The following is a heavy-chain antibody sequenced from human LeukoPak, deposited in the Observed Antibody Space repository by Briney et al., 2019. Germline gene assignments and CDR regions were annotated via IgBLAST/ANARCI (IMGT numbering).Heavy chain of an antibody. V-gene: IGHV1-69*04. D-gene: IGHD5-24*01. CDR2: IIPILGIA. J-gene: IGHJ4*02. Sequence: ASVKVSCKASGGTFSSYAISWVRQAPGQGLEWMGRIIPILGIANYAQKFQGRVTITADKSTSTAYMELSSLRSEDTAVYYCARGEMATITGVDYWGQGALVTVSS. CDR3: ARGEMATITGVDY. CDR1: GGTFSSYA.